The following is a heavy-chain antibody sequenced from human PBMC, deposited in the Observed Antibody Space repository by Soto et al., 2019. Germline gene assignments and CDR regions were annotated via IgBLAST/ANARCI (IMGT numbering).Heavy chain of an antibody. J-gene: IGHJ5*02. Sequence: SETLSLTCAVSGGSISSGGYSWSWIRQPPGKGLEWIGYIYHSGSTYYNPSLKSRVTISVDRSKNQFSLKLSSVTAADTAVYYCARVLVRGVIPWFDPWGQGTLVTVSS. CDR2: IYHSGST. V-gene: IGHV4-30-2*01. D-gene: IGHD3-10*01. CDR1: GGSISSGGYS. CDR3: ARVLVRGVIPWFDP.